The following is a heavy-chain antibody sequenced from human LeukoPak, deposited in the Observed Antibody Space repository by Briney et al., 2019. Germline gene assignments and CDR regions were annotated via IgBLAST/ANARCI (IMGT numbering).Heavy chain of an antibody. CDR3: ARRVHSSSWSSYFDY. Sequence: SETLSLTCTVSGGSISSVGYYWSWIRQPAGKGLEWIGRIYASRSTDYNPSLRSRVTISVDKSKNQFFLKLGSVTATDTAVYYCARRVHSSSWSSYFDYWGQETLVTVSS. CDR2: IYASRST. CDR1: GGSISSVGYY. D-gene: IGHD6-13*01. J-gene: IGHJ4*02. V-gene: IGHV4-61*02.